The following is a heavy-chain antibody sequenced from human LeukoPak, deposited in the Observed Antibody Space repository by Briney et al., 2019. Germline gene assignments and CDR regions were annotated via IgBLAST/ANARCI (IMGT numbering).Heavy chain of an antibody. D-gene: IGHD3-10*01. J-gene: IGHJ4*02. CDR1: GFTFSSYG. Sequence: HSGGSLRLSCAASGFTFSSYGMSWVRQAPGKGLEWVSAISGSGGSTYYADSVKGRFTISRDNSKNTLYLQMNSLRAEDTAVYYCAKDLPLWFGKFFDYWGQGTLVTVSS. CDR2: ISGSGGST. V-gene: IGHV3-23*01. CDR3: AKDLPLWFGKFFDY.